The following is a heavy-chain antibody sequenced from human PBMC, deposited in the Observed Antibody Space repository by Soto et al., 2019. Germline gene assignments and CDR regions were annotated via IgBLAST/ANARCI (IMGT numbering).Heavy chain of an antibody. D-gene: IGHD1-26*01. CDR3: ARDSEWELQAFDI. J-gene: IGHJ3*02. CDR1: GFTFSSYW. Sequence: GGSLRLSCAASGFTFSSYWMSWVRQAPGKGLEWVANIKQDGSEKYYVDSVKGRLTISRDNAKNSLYLQMNSLRAEDTAVYYCARDSEWELQAFDIWGQGTMVTVSS. V-gene: IGHV3-7*03. CDR2: IKQDGSEK.